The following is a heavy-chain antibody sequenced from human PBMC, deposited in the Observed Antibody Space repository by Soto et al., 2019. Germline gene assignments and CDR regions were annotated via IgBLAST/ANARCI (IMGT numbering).Heavy chain of an antibody. Sequence: QVQLVQSGAEVKKAGASVKVSCKASGYTFTSYGISWVRQAPGQGLEWMGWISAYNGNKNYAQKLKGRVTMTTDTSTSTAHMELMSLRSDDTAVYYCARASVEQSLDGANWFDPWGQGTLVTVSS. J-gene: IGHJ5*02. CDR1: GYTFTSYG. CDR3: ARASVEQSLDGANWFDP. V-gene: IGHV1-18*04. CDR2: ISAYNGNK. D-gene: IGHD6-19*01.